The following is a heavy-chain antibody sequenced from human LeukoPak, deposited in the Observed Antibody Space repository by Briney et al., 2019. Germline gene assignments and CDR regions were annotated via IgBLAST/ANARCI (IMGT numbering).Heavy chain of an antibody. CDR1: GGSISSYY. J-gene: IGHJ6*03. CDR3: ARGMLCYYYMDV. CDR2: IYYSGST. V-gene: IGHV4-59*01. Sequence: KTSETLSLTCTVSGGSISSYYWSWIRQPPGKGLEWIGYIYYSGSTNYYASLKSRVTISVNTSKNQFSLKLSSVTPANTAVYYGARGMLCYYYMDVCGKGTTVTISS. D-gene: IGHD2-8*01.